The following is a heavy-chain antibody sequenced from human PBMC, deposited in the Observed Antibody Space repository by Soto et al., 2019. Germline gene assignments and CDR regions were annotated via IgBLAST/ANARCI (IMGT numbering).Heavy chain of an antibody. CDR3: ARVADSSGRYYYMDV. CDR2: IYYSGST. D-gene: IGHD6-19*01. CDR1: GGSISSYY. Sequence: SETLSLTCTVSGGSISSYYWSWIRQPPGKGLEWIGYIYYSGSTNYNPSLKSRVTISVDTSKNQFSLKLSSVTAADTAVYYCARVADSSGRYYYMDVWGKGTTVTVSS. J-gene: IGHJ6*03. V-gene: IGHV4-59*01.